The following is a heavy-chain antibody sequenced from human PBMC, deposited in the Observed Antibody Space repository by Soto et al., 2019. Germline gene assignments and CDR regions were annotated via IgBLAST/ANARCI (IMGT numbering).Heavy chain of an antibody. CDR2: IIPISGTT. CDR1: GDVFRSYG. Sequence: SVKVSCKASGDVFRSYGINWVRQAPGQGLEWMGGIIPISGTTNYAQKFQGRVAITADESTDTVYMELSRLRSEGTAVYFCARVRCFNGLCHTADYGMDVWGQGTTVTVSS. J-gene: IGHJ6*02. CDR3: ARVRCFNGLCHTADYGMDV. V-gene: IGHV1-69*13. D-gene: IGHD2-8*01.